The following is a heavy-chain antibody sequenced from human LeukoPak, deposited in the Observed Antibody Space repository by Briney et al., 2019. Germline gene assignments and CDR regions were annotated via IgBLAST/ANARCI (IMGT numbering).Heavy chain of an antibody. CDR1: GYTFTSYG. J-gene: IGHJ4*02. Sequence: ASVKVSCKASGYTFTSYGISWVRQAPGQGLEWMGWISAYNGNTNYAQKLQGRVTMTTDTSTSTAYMELRSLRSDDTAVYYCAAASYYDFWSGYYPFDYWGQGTLVTVSS. D-gene: IGHD3-3*01. CDR2: ISAYNGNT. V-gene: IGHV1-18*01. CDR3: AAASYYDFWSGYYPFDY.